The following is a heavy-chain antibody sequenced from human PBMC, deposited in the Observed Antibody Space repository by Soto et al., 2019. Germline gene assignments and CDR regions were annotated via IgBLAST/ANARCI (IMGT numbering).Heavy chain of an antibody. V-gene: IGHV4-59*01. CDR1: GGSISGYY. CDR3: ARYKSNYYYGMDV. D-gene: IGHD1-20*01. CDR2: IYYSGIT. J-gene: IGHJ6*02. Sequence: SVTLPLTCTVSGGSISGYYWSWIRQPPGKGLEWIGYIYYSGITNYNPSLKSRVTISVDTSKNQFSLKLSSVTAADTAVYYCARYKSNYYYGMDVWGQGTTVTVSS.